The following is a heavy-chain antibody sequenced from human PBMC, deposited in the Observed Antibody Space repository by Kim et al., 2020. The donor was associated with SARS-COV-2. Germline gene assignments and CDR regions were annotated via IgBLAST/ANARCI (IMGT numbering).Heavy chain of an antibody. D-gene: IGHD2-2*01. CDR3: ATLRPYFGSTSCRHSYNGMHV. CDR2: INHSGTT. Sequence: SETLSLTCAVYSGSFSAYYWTWIRQPPGQGLEWIGEINHSGTTNYNPSLKSRVTISVDTSKNQFSLKLNSVTAADTAVYYCATLRPYFGSTSCRHSYNGMHVRGQGTTVTVSS. V-gene: IGHV4-34*01. CDR1: SGSFSAYY. J-gene: IGHJ6*02.